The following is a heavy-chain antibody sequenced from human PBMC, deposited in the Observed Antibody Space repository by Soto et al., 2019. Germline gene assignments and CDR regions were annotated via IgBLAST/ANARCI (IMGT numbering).Heavy chain of an antibody. CDR1: GFTFSSYG. D-gene: IGHD5-12*01. Sequence: PGGSLRLSCAASGFTFSSYGMHWVRQAPGKGLEWVAVIWYDGSNKYYADSVKGRFTISRDNSKNTLYLQMNSLRAEDTAVYYCAREVATITPLYYYYGMDVWGQGTTVTVSS. V-gene: IGHV3-33*01. CDR2: IWYDGSNK. CDR3: AREVATITPLYYYYGMDV. J-gene: IGHJ6*02.